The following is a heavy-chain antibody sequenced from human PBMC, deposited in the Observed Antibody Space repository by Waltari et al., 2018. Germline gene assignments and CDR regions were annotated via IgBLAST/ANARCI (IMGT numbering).Heavy chain of an antibody. D-gene: IGHD1-26*01. CDR1: GFTFSSHG. CDR2: IWYDGSNK. V-gene: IGHV3-30*18. J-gene: IGHJ3*02. CDR3: AKDQGGSYLSDAFDI. Sequence: QVQLVESGGGVVQPGRSLRLSCAASGFTFSSHGMHWVRQAPGKGLEWVAVIWYDGSNKYYADSVKGRFTISRDNSKNTLYLQMNSLRAEDTAVYYCAKDQGGSYLSDAFDIWGQGTMVTVSS.